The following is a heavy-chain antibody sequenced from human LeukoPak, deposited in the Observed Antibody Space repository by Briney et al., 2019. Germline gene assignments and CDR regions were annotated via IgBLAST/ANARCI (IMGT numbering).Heavy chain of an antibody. D-gene: IGHD6-13*01. CDR1: GGSISSSSYY. CDR3: AREEGHFDIYSSSSGAFDI. CDR2: IYYSGST. J-gene: IGHJ3*02. V-gene: IGHV4-39*07. Sequence: PSETLSLTCTVSGGSISSSSYYWGWIRQPPGKGLEWIGSIYYSGSTYYNPSLKSRVTISVDTSKNQFSLKLSSVTAADTAVYYCAREEGHFDIYSSSSGAFDIWGQGTMVTVSS.